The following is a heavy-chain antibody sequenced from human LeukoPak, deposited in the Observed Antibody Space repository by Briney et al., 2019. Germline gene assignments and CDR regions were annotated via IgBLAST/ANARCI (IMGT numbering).Heavy chain of an antibody. V-gene: IGHV3-13*01. CDR2: IGTAGDT. Sequence: GGSLRLSCAASGFTFSSYDMHWVRQATGKGLEWVSAIGTAGDTYYPGSVKGRLTISRENAKNSLYFQMNSLRAGDTAVYYCARAYGSGSYSAAAYYYYGMDVWGQGTTVTVSS. J-gene: IGHJ6*02. CDR3: ARAYGSGSYSAAAYYYYGMDV. D-gene: IGHD3-10*01. CDR1: GFTFSSYD.